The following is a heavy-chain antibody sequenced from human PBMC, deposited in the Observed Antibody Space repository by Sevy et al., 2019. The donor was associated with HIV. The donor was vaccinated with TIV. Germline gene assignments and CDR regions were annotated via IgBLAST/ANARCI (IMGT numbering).Heavy chain of an antibody. CDR1: GGSISSYY. V-gene: IGHV4-4*07. Sequence: SETLSLTCTVSGGSISSYYWSWIRQPAGKGLEWIGRIYTSGGTNYNPSLKSRVTMSVDTSKNQFSLKLSSVTAADTAVYYCARDSSIFGVVNYYYGMDVWGQGTTVTVSS. CDR2: IYTSGGT. CDR3: ARDSSIFGVVNYYYGMDV. D-gene: IGHD3-3*01. J-gene: IGHJ6*02.